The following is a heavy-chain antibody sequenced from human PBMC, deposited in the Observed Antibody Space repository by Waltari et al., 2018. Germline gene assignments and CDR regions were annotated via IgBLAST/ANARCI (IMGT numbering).Heavy chain of an antibody. D-gene: IGHD6-6*01. Sequence: EVQLVESGGGLVQPGGSLRLSCAASGFTLSSYWMSWGRQAPGKGLEWVANIKQDGSGQYYVDSVKGRFTISRDNAKTSLYLQMNSLRAEDTAVYYCARDPDSSSCDYWGQGTLVTVSS. CDR1: GFTLSSYW. CDR3: ARDPDSSSCDY. CDR2: IKQDGSGQ. V-gene: IGHV3-7*01. J-gene: IGHJ4*02.